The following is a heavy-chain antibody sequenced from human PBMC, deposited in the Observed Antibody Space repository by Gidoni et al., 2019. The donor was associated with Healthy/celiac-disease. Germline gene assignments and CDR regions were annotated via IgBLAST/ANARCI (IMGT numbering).Heavy chain of an antibody. D-gene: IGHD3-10*01. CDR2: IIPIFGTA. CDR1: GGTFSSYD. J-gene: IGHJ4*02. V-gene: IGHV1-69*06. CDR3: ARGYGSGSYPPDY. Sequence: QVQLVQSGAEVKKPGSSVKVSCKAYGGTFSSYDISWVRQAPVQVLVWLRGIIPIFGTANYAQKFQGRVTITADKSTSTAYMELSSLRSEDTAVYYCARGYGSGSYPPDYWGQGTLVTVSS.